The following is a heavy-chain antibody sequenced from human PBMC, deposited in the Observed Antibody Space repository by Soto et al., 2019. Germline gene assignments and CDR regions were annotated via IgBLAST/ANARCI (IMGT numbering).Heavy chain of an antibody. Sequence: PSETLSLTCTVSGGSISSCYWSWIRQPPGKGLEWIGYIYYSGSTNYNPSLKSRVTISVDTSKNQFSLKLSSVTAADTAVYYCAREPQQPLGYCSGGSCYKSTSWFDPWGQGTLVTVSS. CDR3: AREPQQPLGYCSGGSCYKSTSWFDP. J-gene: IGHJ5*02. D-gene: IGHD2-15*01. CDR2: IYYSGST. CDR1: GGSISSCY. V-gene: IGHV4-59*01.